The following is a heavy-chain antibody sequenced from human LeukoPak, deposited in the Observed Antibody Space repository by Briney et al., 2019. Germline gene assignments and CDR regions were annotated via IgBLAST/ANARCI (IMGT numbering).Heavy chain of an antibody. D-gene: IGHD3-9*01. J-gene: IGHJ4*02. V-gene: IGHV3-33*06. CDR1: GFTFSSYG. CDR3: AKDGVLRYDY. CDR2: IWYDGSNK. Sequence: GRSLRLSCAASGFTFSSYGMHWVRQAPGKGLEWVAVIWYDGSNKYYADSVKGRFTISRDNSKNTLYLQMNSLRAEDTAVYYCAKDGVLRYDYWGQGTLVTVSS.